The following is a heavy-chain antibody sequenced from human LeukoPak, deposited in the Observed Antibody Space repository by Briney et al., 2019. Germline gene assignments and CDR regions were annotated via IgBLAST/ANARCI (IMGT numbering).Heavy chain of an antibody. Sequence: GGSLRLSCAASGFIFSSYAMFWLRQAPGKGLEWVSHISGSGGSTYSADSVKGRFTISRDNSKNTLFLQMNSLRAEDTAVYYCTGSTTLTTYAYWGQGTLVSVSS. V-gene: IGHV3-23*01. J-gene: IGHJ4*02. CDR1: GFIFSSYA. CDR3: TGSTTLTTYAY. D-gene: IGHD4-17*01. CDR2: ISGSGGST.